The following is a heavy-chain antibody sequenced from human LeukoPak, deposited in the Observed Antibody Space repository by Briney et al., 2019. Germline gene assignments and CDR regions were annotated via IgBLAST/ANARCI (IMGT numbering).Heavy chain of an antibody. J-gene: IGHJ3*02. V-gene: IGHV1-18*01. CDR2: ISAYNGNT. Sequence: ASVKVSCKASGGTFSSYAISWVRQAPGQGLEWMGWISAYNGNTNYAQKLQGRVTMTTDTSTSTAYMELRSLRSDDTAVYYCARDTYYDILTGYYRDAFDIWGQGTMVTVSS. CDR3: ARDTYYDILTGYYRDAFDI. D-gene: IGHD3-9*01. CDR1: GGTFSSYA.